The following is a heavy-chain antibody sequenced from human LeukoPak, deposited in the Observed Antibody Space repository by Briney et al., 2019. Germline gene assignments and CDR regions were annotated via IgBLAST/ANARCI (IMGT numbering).Heavy chain of an antibody. CDR3: ARDGNQPWFDY. CDR1: GGSVSSGSYY. J-gene: IGHJ4*02. CDR2: NYYSGTT. D-gene: IGHD1-14*01. V-gene: IGHV4-61*01. Sequence: SETLSLTCSVSGGSVSSGSYYWSWIRQPPGKGLEWIGYNYYSGTTNYNPSLKSRVTMSIDTSKNLFSLRVSSMTAADTAVYYCARDGNQPWFDYWGQGTLVTVSS.